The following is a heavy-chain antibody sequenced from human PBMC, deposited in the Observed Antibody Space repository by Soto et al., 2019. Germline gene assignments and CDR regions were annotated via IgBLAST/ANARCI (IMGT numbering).Heavy chain of an antibody. CDR2: ITDTGGDA. J-gene: IGHJ4*01. D-gene: IGHD3-10*01. CDR3: ARGSTDSYPGSRIFDF. Sequence: GGSLRLSCVASGLTFGSRAMTWVRQAPGEGLQWVSTITDTGGDAKYADSVRGRFVISRDNSKKTLYLQMTSLTAEDSAMYYCARGSTDSYPGSRIFDFWGRATLVTVPS. CDR1: GLTFGSRA. V-gene: IGHV3-23*01.